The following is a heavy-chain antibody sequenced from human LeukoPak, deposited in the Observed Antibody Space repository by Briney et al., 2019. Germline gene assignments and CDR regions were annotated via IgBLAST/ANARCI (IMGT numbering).Heavy chain of an antibody. J-gene: IGHJ4*02. CDR3: ARDRGTAGLDF. CDR2: ISGTCSTI. CDR1: GFTFNVYS. D-gene: IGHD2-21*02. V-gene: IGHV3-48*04. Sequence: GGSLRLSCAASGFTFNVYSIDWVRQAPGKGLEWLSYISGTCSTIYYAASVKGRFTISRDNPKSSLYLHMNGLRVEDTAVYYCARDRGTAGLDFWGQGTLVTVSS.